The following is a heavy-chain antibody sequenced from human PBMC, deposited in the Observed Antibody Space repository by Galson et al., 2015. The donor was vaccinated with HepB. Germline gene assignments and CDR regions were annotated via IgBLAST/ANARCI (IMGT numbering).Heavy chain of an antibody. V-gene: IGHV1-69*13. CDR3: ARDGGRLRLPSFDGLLVDHAFDI. D-gene: IGHD3-9*01. Sequence: SVKVSCKASGGTFSSYAISWVRQAPGQGLEWVGGIIPIFGTANYAQKFQGRVTITADESTNTAYMELSSLRSEDTAVYYCARDGGRLRLPSFDGLLVDHAFDIWSQATRVTVSS. CDR1: GGTFSSYA. J-gene: IGHJ3*02. CDR2: IIPIFGTA.